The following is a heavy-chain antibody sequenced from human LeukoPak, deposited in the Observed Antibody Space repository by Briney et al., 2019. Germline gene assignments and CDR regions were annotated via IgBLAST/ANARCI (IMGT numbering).Heavy chain of an antibody. V-gene: IGHV5-51*01. D-gene: IGHD3-3*01. CDR3: ARLGYDFWSGYYKDYYYGMDV. CDR1: GYSFTSYW. J-gene: IGHJ6*02. CDR2: IYPGDSDT. Sequence: GESLKIPCKGSGYSFTSYWIGWVRQMPGKGLEWMGIIYPGDSDTRYSPSFQGQVTISADKSISTAYLQWSSLKASDTAMYYCARLGYDFWSGYYKDYYYGMDVWGQGTTVTVSS.